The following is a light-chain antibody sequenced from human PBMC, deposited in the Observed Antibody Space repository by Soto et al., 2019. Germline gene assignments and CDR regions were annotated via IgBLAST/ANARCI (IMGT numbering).Light chain of an antibody. J-gene: IGKJ4*01. CDR2: GAS. V-gene: IGKV1-17*01. CDR1: QGIRKD. Sequence: DIKMTQSPSSLSASVGDRVTITYRASQGIRKDLCWYQQRPGKAPKRLIFGASSLQSGVPSRFSGSASGTEFTLTISSLQPEDFATYFCLQHNSYPLTFGGGTKVELK. CDR3: LQHNSYPLT.